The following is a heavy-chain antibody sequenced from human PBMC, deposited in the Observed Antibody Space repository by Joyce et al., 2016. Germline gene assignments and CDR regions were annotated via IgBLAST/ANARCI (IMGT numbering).Heavy chain of an antibody. V-gene: IGHV1-2*02. D-gene: IGHD2-15*01. CDR1: GYRFNAYY. Sequence: QVQLVQSGAEVKRPGASVRVSCKASGYRFNAYYMHWVRQAPGQGLEWMGWNNPNSGATSYEQQLQGRVTMTRDTSTRTAYMEVRSLRSDDTAVYFCARDASVVVVVAARVDWFDPWGQGTLVTVSS. CDR3: ARDASVVVVVAARVDWFDP. CDR2: NNPNSGAT. J-gene: IGHJ5*02.